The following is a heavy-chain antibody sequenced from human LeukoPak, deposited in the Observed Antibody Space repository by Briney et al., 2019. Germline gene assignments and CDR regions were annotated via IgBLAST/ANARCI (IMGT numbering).Heavy chain of an antibody. CDR2: INHSGTT. D-gene: IGHD2-2*01. Sequence: SETLSLTCAVSGGSFRGYYWSWIRQSPGKGLEWIGEINHSGTTNYNPSLKSRVTISADTSKNQFSLKLSSVTAADTAVYYCARHSRAIWHFDLWGRGTLVTVSS. CDR3: ARHSRAIWHFDL. CDR1: GGSFRGYY. V-gene: IGHV4-34*01. J-gene: IGHJ2*01.